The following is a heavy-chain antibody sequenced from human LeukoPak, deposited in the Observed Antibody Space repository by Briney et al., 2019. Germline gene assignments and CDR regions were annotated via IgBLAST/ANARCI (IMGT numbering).Heavy chain of an antibody. V-gene: IGHV3-30*04. Sequence: GGSLRLSCAASGFTFSSYAMHWVRQAPGKGLEWVAVISYDGSNKYYAASVKGRFTISRDNSKNTPYLQMNSLRAEDTAVYYCARALYCSSTSCYEGFDYWGQGTLVTVSS. CDR1: GFTFSSYA. CDR3: ARALYCSSTSCYEGFDY. J-gene: IGHJ4*02. D-gene: IGHD2-2*01. CDR2: ISYDGSNK.